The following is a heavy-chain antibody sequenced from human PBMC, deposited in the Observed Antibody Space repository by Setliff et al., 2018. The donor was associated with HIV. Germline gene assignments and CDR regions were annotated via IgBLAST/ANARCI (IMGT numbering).Heavy chain of an antibody. CDR3: ARGSIRVTINFDF. CDR1: GGSISTYY. CDR2: IHTSGST. Sequence: SETLSLTCTVSGGSISTYYWNWIRQPPGKGLEWIGYIHTSGSTNYNPSLKSRVTISLDTSNDRFSLRLSSVTAADTAVYYCARGSIRVTINFDFWGQGTLVTVSS. D-gene: IGHD2-21*02. J-gene: IGHJ4*02. V-gene: IGHV4-4*08.